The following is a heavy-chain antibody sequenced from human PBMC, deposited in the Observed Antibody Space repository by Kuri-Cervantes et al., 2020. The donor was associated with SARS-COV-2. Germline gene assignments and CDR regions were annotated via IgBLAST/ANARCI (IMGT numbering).Heavy chain of an antibody. J-gene: IGHJ4*02. CDR2: INAGNGNA. CDR3: ARASRGEQLVDY. CDR1: GYTFTNYA. D-gene: IGHD6-13*01. Sequence: ASLMVSCKASGYTFTNYAMHWVRQAPGHRLEWMGWINAGNGNAKYSQKFQGRVTITRGTSASTAYMELSSLRSEDTAVYYCARASRGEQLVDYWGQGTLVTVSS. V-gene: IGHV1-3*01.